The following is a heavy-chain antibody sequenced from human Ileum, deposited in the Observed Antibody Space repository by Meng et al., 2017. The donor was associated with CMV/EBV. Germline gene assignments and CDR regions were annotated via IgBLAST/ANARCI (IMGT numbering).Heavy chain of an antibody. D-gene: IGHD4-17*01. J-gene: IGHJ4*02. CDR3: ARGNYGFDY. Sequence: LRLSCAACGFTCGGYYMTWIRQAPGKGLEGISYITGTGSTIYYADSVKGRFTISRDNDKNSLYLQMNSLRAEDTAVYYCARGNYGFDYWGQGTLVTVSS. V-gene: IGHV3-11*01. CDR2: ITGTGSTI. CDR1: GFTCGGYY.